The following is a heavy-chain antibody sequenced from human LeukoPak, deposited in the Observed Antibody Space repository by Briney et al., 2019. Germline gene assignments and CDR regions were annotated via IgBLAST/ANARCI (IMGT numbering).Heavy chain of an antibody. Sequence: ASVKVSCKASGGAFSSYAISWVRQAPGQGLEWMGGITPIFGTANYAQKFQGRVTITTDESTSTAYMELSSLRSEDTAVYYCARGRIEDYVGFDPWGQGTLVTVSS. CDR2: ITPIFGTA. CDR3: ARGRIEDYVGFDP. V-gene: IGHV1-69*05. D-gene: IGHD3-10*02. J-gene: IGHJ5*02. CDR1: GGAFSSYA.